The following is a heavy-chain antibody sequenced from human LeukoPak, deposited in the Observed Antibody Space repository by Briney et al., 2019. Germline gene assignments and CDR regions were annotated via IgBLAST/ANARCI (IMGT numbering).Heavy chain of an antibody. J-gene: IGHJ6*02. Sequence: GGSLRLSCAASGFTVRSKDMTWVRQAPGKGLEWVSALYGGGSAYYADSVKGGFTISRDNSKNTLYFQVNSLRAEDTAVYYCASFYHYGMDVWGQGTTVTVSS. CDR2: LYGGGSA. V-gene: IGHV3-66*01. CDR1: GFTVRSKD. D-gene: IGHD3-16*02. CDR3: ASFYHYGMDV.